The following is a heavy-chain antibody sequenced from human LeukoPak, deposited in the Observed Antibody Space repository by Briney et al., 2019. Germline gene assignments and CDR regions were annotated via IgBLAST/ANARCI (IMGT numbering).Heavy chain of an antibody. CDR1: GGSISNYY. V-gene: IGHV4-59*01. CDR3: ARGGFLDPFDP. Sequence: MPSETLSLTCTLSGGSISNYYWNWIRQPPGKGLDWIGYIYYSGSTKYNPSLKSRVTISVDTSKNQFSLRLSSVTAADTAVYYCARGGFLDPFDPWGQGTLVTVSS. D-gene: IGHD1-1*01. CDR2: IYYSGST. J-gene: IGHJ5*02.